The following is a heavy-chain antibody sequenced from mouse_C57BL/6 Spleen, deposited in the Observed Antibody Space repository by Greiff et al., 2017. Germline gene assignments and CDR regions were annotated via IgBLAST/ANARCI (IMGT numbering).Heavy chain of an antibody. Sequence: EVKVVESEGGLVQPGSSMKLSCTASGFTFSDYYMAWVRQVPEKGLEWVANINYDGSSTYYLDSLKSRFIISRDNAKNILYLQMSSLKSEDTATYYCARVGYYYGSSYYYFDYWGQGTTLTVSS. CDR2: INYDGSST. J-gene: IGHJ2*01. V-gene: IGHV5-16*01. D-gene: IGHD1-1*01. CDR1: GFTFSDYY. CDR3: ARVGYYYGSSYYYFDY.